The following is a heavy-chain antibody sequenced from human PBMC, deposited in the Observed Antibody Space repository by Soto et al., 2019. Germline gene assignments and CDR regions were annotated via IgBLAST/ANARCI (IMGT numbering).Heavy chain of an antibody. CDR3: TTDLDDYDPDPRWY. Sequence: EVQLVESGGGLVKPGGSLRLSCAASGFTFSNAWMNWVRQAPGKGLEWVGRIKSKTDCGTTDYAAPVKGRFTISRDDSKNTLYLQMNSLKTEDTAVYYCTTDLDDYDPDPRWYWGQGTLVTVSS. J-gene: IGHJ4*02. V-gene: IGHV3-15*07. CDR2: IKSKTDCGTT. D-gene: IGHD4-17*01. CDR1: GFTFSNAW.